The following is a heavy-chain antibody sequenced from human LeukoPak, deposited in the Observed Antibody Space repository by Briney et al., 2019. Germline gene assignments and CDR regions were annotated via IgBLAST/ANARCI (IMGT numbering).Heavy chain of an antibody. Sequence: GGSLRLSCAASGFTFSSYEMNWVRQAPGKGLEGVSYISSSGSTIYYADSVKGRFTISRDIAKNSLYLQMNSLRAEDTAVYYCARVLRYSSSTSCYRVLDYWGQGTLVTVSS. J-gene: IGHJ4*02. D-gene: IGHD2-2*02. CDR1: GFTFSSYE. V-gene: IGHV3-48*03. CDR2: ISSSGSTI. CDR3: ARVLRYSSSTSCYRVLDY.